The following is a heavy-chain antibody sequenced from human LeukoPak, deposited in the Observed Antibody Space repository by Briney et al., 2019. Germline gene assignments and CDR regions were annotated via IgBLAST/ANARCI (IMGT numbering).Heavy chain of an antibody. CDR3: ARGELRGYSSSPARWFDP. Sequence: SQTLSLTCAISGDSVSSNSAAWNWIRQSPSRGLELLGRTYYRSKWYNDYAVSVKSRITINPDTSKNQFSLQLNSVTPEDTAVYYCARGELRGYSSSPARWFDPWGQGTLVTVPS. J-gene: IGHJ5*02. CDR2: TYYRSKWYN. V-gene: IGHV6-1*01. D-gene: IGHD6-13*01. CDR1: GDSVSSNSAA.